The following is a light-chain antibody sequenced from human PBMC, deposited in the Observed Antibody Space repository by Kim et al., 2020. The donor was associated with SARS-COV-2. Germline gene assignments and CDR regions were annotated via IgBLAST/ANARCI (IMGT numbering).Light chain of an antibody. CDR3: SAWDDSLNGVI. Sequence: GQRVTITCSGSSSNIGSNIVNWYQQLPGTAPKLLIYSNYQRPSGVPDRFSGSKSGTSASLAISGLQSEDEADYYCSAWDDSLNGVIFGGGTKLTVL. J-gene: IGLJ2*01. CDR1: SSNIGSNI. CDR2: SNY. V-gene: IGLV1-44*01.